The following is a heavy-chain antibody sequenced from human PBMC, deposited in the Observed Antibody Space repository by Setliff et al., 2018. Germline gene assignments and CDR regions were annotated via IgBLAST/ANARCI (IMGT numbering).Heavy chain of an antibody. Sequence: GGSLRLSCEASGFTFRSYWMHWVRQAPGEGLVWVSRMNSDGSTKNYADSVKGRFTISRDNAKNTLYLQMNSLRAEDTAVYYCARDREGDGNYYMDVWGKGTTVTVSS. J-gene: IGHJ6*03. CDR2: MNSDGSTK. D-gene: IGHD1-1*01. CDR1: GFTFRSYW. CDR3: ARDREGDGNYYMDV. V-gene: IGHV3-74*01.